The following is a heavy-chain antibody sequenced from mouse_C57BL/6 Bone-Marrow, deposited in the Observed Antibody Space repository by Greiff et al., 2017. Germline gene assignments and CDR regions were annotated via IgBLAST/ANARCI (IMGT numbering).Heavy chain of an antibody. V-gene: IGHV5-9*01. CDR3: SRQVTTVLATKYFDV. J-gene: IGHJ1*03. CDR1: GFTFSSYT. CDR2: ISGGGGNT. Sequence: EVNVVESGGGLVKPGGSLKLSCAASGFTFSSYTMSWVRQTPEKRLQWVAAISGGGGNTYYPDSVKGRFTISRDNDKNILYLQMSSLRAEDTAWYYCSRQVTTVLATKYFDVWGTGTTVTVSS. D-gene: IGHD1-1*01.